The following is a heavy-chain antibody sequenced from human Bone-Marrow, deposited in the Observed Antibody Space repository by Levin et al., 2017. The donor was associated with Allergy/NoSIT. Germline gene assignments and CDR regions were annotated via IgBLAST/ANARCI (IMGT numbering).Heavy chain of an antibody. J-gene: IGHJ6*03. CDR3: ARGVVEHPYTYYMDV. D-gene: IGHD1/OR15-1a*01. CDR2: LSPTTTYI. CDR1: GFTFSAYN. Sequence: GGSLRLSCAASGFTFSAYNMYWVRQAPGKGLEWVASLSPTTTYIFHADSVKGRFTISRDNTNNLLCLQMNSLRADDSAVYYCARGVVEHPYTYYMDVWGKGTAVTVSS. V-gene: IGHV3-21*06.